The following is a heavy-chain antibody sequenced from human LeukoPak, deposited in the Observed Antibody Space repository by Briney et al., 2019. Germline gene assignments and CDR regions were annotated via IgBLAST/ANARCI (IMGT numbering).Heavy chain of an antibody. Sequence: ASVKVSCKASGGTFSSYAISRVRQAPGQGLEWMGGIIPIFGTANYAQKFQGRVTITTDESTSTAYMELSSLRSEDTAVYYCARGYCSSTSCYDDYWGQGTLVTVSS. CDR3: ARGYCSSTSCYDDY. CDR1: GGTFSSYA. J-gene: IGHJ4*02. V-gene: IGHV1-69*05. D-gene: IGHD2-2*01. CDR2: IIPIFGTA.